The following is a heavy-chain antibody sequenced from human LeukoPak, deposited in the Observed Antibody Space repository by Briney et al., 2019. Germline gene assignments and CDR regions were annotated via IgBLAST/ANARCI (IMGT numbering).Heavy chain of an antibody. CDR3: ARSTVAGTNHYYYYGMDV. CDR1: GYSFTSYW. V-gene: IGHV5-51*01. J-gene: IGHJ6*02. Sequence: GESLKISCKGSGYSFTSYWIGWVRQMPGKGLEWMGIFYPGDSDTRYSPSFQGQVTISADKSISTAYLQWSSLKASDTAMYYCARSTVAGTNHYYYYGMDVWGQGTTVTVSS. CDR2: FYPGDSDT. D-gene: IGHD6-19*01.